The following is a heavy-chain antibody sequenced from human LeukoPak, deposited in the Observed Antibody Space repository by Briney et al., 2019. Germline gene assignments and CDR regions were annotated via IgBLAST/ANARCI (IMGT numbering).Heavy chain of an antibody. Sequence: PGGSLRLSCAASGFTFSSYAMSWVRQAPGKGLEWVSAISGSGGSTYYADSVKGRFTISRDNSKDTLYLQVNSLRAEDMAVFYCAKRQDANYLPLDLWGQGTLVTVSS. CDR2: ISGSGGST. J-gene: IGHJ1*01. D-gene: IGHD4/OR15-4a*01. CDR3: AKRQDANYLPLDL. V-gene: IGHV3-23*01. CDR1: GFTFSSYA.